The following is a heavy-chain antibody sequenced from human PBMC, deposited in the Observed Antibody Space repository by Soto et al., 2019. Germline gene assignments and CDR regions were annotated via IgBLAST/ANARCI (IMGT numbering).Heavy chain of an antibody. V-gene: IGHV1-2*02. Sequence: ASVKVSCKASGYTFTGYYVHWVRQAPGQGLEWMGWINPNSGGTNSAQNFQGRVTMTRDTSISTAYMELSSLRSDDTAVYYCARAQSIVVVPAAHKNWFAPWGQGTLATV. D-gene: IGHD2-2*01. CDR2: INPNSGGT. CDR1: GYTFTGYY. CDR3: ARAQSIVVVPAAHKNWFAP. J-gene: IGHJ5*02.